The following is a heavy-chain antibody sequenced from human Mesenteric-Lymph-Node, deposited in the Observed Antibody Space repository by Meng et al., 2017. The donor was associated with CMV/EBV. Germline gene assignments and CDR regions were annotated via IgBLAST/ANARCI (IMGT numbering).Heavy chain of an antibody. CDR2: ISWDGGSS. J-gene: IGHJ4*02. CDR3: VRDFSSGWYGGNYYFDS. D-gene: IGHD6-19*01. CDR1: GFTFDDYA. Sequence: GESLKISCAASGFTFDDYAMHWVRQAPGKGLEWVSLISWDGGSSYYADSVRGRFTISRDNAKNSLYLQMSSLRAEDTAIYYCVRDFSSGWYGGNYYFDSWGQGTLVTVSS. V-gene: IGHV3-43D*03.